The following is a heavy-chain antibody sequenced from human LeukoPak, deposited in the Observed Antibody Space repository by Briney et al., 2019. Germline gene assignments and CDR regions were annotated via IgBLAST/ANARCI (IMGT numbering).Heavy chain of an antibody. CDR1: GFTFSSYA. J-gene: IGHJ4*02. Sequence: PGGSLRLSCAASGFTFSSYAMSWVRQAPGKGLEWVSAISGSAHSTYYADSVKGRFTISRDNPKNTLYLQMNSLRAEDTAVYYCAKDLDGVGMTTVLLALDYWGQGTLVTVSS. CDR3: AKDLDGVGMTTVLLALDY. D-gene: IGHD4/OR15-4a*01. V-gene: IGHV3-23*01. CDR2: ISGSAHST.